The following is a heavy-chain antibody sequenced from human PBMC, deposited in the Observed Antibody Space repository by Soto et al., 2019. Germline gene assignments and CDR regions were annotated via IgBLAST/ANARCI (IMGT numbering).Heavy chain of an antibody. CDR3: ARHLRYYDILTRSFYYYYYGMDV. CDR1: GGSISSSIYY. Sequence: SETLSLTCTVSGGSISSSIYYWGWIRQPPGNGLEWIGSIYYSGSTYYNPSLKSRVTISVDTSKNQFSLKLSSVTAADTAVYYCARHLRYYDILTRSFYYYYYGMDVWGPGTTVTVSS. V-gene: IGHV4-39*01. D-gene: IGHD3-9*01. J-gene: IGHJ6*02. CDR2: IYYSGST.